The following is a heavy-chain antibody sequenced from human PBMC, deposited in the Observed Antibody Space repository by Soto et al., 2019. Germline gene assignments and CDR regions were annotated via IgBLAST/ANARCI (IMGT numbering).Heavy chain of an antibody. V-gene: IGHV4-4*02. D-gene: IGHD6-13*01. J-gene: IGHJ4*02. CDR3: ARNKIAAAGTFLSY. CDR2: IYHSGST. Sequence: PSETLSLTCAVSGGSISSSNWWSWVRQPPGKGLEWIGEIYHSGSTNYNPSLKSRVTISVDKSKNQFSLKLRSVTAADTAVYYCARNKIAAAGTFLSYWGQGTLVTVSS. CDR1: GGSISSSNW.